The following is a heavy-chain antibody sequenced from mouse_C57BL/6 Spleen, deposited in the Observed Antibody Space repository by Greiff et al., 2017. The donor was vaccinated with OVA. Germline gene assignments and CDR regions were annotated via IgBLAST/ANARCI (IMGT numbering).Heavy chain of an antibody. CDR1: GFTFSDYY. V-gene: IGHV5-16*01. D-gene: IGHD1-1*01. J-gene: IGHJ2*01. CDR3: ARVPYYYGSSYVDY. Sequence: EVKLMESEGGLVQPGSSMKLSCTASGFTFSDYYMAWVRQVPEKGLEWVANINYDGSSTYYLDSLKSRFIISRDNAKNILYLQMSSLKSEDTATYYCARVPYYYGSSYVDYWGQGTTLTVSS. CDR2: INYDGSST.